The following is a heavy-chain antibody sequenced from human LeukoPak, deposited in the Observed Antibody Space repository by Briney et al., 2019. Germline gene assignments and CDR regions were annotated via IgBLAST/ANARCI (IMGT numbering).Heavy chain of an antibody. J-gene: IGHJ3*02. D-gene: IGHD2-15*01. CDR2: INPNSGGT. CDR1: GYTFTGYY. CDR3: ATPRQLLHYLDAFDI. V-gene: IGHV1-2*02. Sequence: ASVKVSCKASGYTFTGYYMHWVRQAPGQGLEWMGWINPNSGGTNYAQKFQGRVTMTRDKSISTAYMELSRLRSDDTAVYYCATPRQLLHYLDAFDIWGQGTMVTVSS.